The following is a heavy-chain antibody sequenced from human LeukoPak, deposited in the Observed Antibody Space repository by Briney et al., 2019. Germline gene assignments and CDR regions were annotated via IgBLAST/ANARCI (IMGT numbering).Heavy chain of an antibody. J-gene: IGHJ4*02. CDR3: ARVPGDTSMGLTLFDS. D-gene: IGHD5-18*01. CDR2: INPNSGDT. CDR1: GYTFTGYY. Sequence: GASVKVSCKASGYTFTGYYMHWVRQTPGQGLEWMGWINPNSGDTNYAQKFQGRVTMTRDTSISTAYMELSRLRSDDTAVYYCARVPGDTSMGLTLFDSWGQGTLVTVSS. V-gene: IGHV1-2*02.